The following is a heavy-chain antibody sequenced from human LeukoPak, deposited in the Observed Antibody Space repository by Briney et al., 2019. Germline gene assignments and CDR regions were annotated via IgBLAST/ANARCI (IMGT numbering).Heavy chain of an antibody. V-gene: IGHV1-18*04. J-gene: IGHJ5*02. CDR2: ISAYNGNT. Sequence: ASVKVPCKASGYTFTSYGISWVRQAPGQGLEWMGWISAYNGNTNYAQKLQGRVTMTTDTSTSTAYMELRSLRSDDTAVYYCARRGPVPTYLGGGRGWFDPWGQGTLVTVSS. D-gene: IGHD1-26*01. CDR3: ARRGPVPTYLGGGRGWFDP. CDR1: GYTFTSYG.